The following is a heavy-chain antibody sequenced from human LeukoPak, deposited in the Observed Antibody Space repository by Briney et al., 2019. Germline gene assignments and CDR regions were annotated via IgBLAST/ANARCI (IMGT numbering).Heavy chain of an antibody. CDR1: GFTFSSYE. J-gene: IGHJ4*02. CDR3: ARDLISQGDY. V-gene: IGHV3-48*03. CDR2: ISSSGSTI. Sequence: PGGSLRLSCAASGFTFSSYEMNWVRQAPGKGLDGGSYISSSGSTIYYADSVKGRFTISRDNDKNSLYLQMNSLRAEDTAVYYCARDLISQGDYWGQGTLVTVSS.